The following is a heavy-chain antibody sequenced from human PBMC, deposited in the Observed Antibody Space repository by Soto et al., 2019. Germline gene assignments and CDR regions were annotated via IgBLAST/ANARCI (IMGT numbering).Heavy chain of an antibody. D-gene: IGHD3-10*01. J-gene: IGHJ6*02. CDR3: TSVYYGSGSYYNLGGYYYYGMDV. V-gene: IGHV3-49*04. Sequence: GGSLRLSCTGSGFPFDDFAISWVRQAPGKGLEWVGLIRNQSYQETTEYAAAVKGRFTISRDDSKSIAYLQMNSLKTEDTAVYYCTSVYYGSGSYYNLGGYYYYGMDVWGQGTTVTVSS. CDR1: GFPFDDFA. CDR2: IRNQSYQETT.